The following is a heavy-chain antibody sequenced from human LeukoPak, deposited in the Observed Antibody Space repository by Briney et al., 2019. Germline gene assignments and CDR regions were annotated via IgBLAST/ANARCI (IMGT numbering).Heavy chain of an antibody. CDR1: GFTVSSNY. J-gene: IGHJ1*01. CDR2: ISGSGGST. CDR3: AREEYGGSCYNHWCPFQH. Sequence: GGSLRLSCAASGFTVSSNYMSWVRQAPGKGLEWVSAISGSGGSTYYADSVKGRFTISRDNSKNTLYLQMNSMRAEDTAVYYCAREEYGGSCYNHWCPFQHXGXGTLVTVSS. D-gene: IGHD2-15*01. V-gene: IGHV3-53*01.